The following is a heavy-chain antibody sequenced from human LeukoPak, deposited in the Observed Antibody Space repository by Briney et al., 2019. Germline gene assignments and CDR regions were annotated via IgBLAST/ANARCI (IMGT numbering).Heavy chain of an antibody. Sequence: SETLSLTCTVSGGSISRSSYYWGWIRQPPGKGLEWIGSIYYSGSTYYNPSLKSRVTISVDTSKNQFSLKLSSVTAADTAVYYCASLPVAGIPLGQDWGQGTLVTVSS. CDR3: ASLPVAGIPLGQD. V-gene: IGHV4-39*01. J-gene: IGHJ4*02. CDR2: IYYSGST. CDR1: GGSISRSSYY. D-gene: IGHD6-19*01.